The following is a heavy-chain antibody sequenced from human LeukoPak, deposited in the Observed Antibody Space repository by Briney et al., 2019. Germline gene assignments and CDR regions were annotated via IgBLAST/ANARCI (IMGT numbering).Heavy chain of an antibody. CDR3: ARDLSSGYFDY. V-gene: IGHV3-7*01. CDR1: GFTFSSHW. D-gene: IGHD6-25*01. J-gene: IGHJ4*02. CDR2: IKQDGSGK. Sequence: GGALRLSCADTGFTFSSHWMSWVRQAPGKGLERVANIKQDGSGKYYVDSVNGRFTISRDNAKNSLYLQMNSLIAEDTAVYYFARDLSSGYFDYWGQGTLVTVSS.